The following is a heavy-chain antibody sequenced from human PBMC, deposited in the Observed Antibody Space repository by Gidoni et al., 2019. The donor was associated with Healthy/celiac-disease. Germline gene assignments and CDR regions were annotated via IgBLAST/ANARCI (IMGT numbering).Heavy chain of an antibody. V-gene: IGHV3-30*04. CDR2: ISYDGSNK. CDR3: ARVLQSYYYYYSG. J-gene: IGHJ6*01. CDR1: GFTFSSYA. Sequence: QVQLVESGGGVVQPGRSLRLSCAASGFTFSSYAMHWVRQAPGKGLEWVAVISYDGSNKYYADSVKGRFTISRDNSKNTLYLQMNSLRAEDTAVYYCARVLQSYYYYYSG.